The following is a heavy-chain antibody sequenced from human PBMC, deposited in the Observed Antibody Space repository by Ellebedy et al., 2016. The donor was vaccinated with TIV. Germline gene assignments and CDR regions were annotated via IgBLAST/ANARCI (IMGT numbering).Heavy chain of an antibody. CDR3: AKGGSLDY. D-gene: IGHD3-16*01. Sequence: PGGSLRLSCAVSGFTFSSHAMHWVRQAPGKGLQWVALITSDGTNKLYGDSAKGRFTISRDNSKNTLYLQMNSLRGDDTAVYWCAKGGSLDYWGQGTLVTVPS. CDR1: GFTFSSHA. J-gene: IGHJ4*02. V-gene: IGHV3-30*14. CDR2: ITSDGTNK.